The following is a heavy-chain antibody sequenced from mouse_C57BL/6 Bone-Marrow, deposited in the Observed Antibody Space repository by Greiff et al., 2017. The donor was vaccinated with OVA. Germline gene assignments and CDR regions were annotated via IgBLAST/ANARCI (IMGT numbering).Heavy chain of an antibody. CDR3: ASLYGSSYLYYFDY. D-gene: IGHD1-1*01. Sequence: QVQLKESGAELARPGASVKMSCKASGYTFTSYTMHWVKQRPGQGLEWIGYINPSSGYTKYNQKFKDKATLTADKSSSTAYMQLRSLTSEDSAVYYCASLYGSSYLYYFDYWGQGTTLTVSS. J-gene: IGHJ2*01. CDR2: INPSSGYT. CDR1: GYTFTSYT. V-gene: IGHV1-4*01.